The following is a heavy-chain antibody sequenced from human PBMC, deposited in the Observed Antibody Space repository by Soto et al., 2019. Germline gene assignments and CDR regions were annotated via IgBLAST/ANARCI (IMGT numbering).Heavy chain of an antibody. V-gene: IGHV3-48*01. CDR1: GFTFSSYS. CDR2: ISSSSSTI. D-gene: IGHD6-13*01. Sequence: GGSLRLSCAASGFTFSSYSMNWVRQAPGKGLEWVSYISSSSSTIYYADSVKGRFTISRDNAKNSLYLQMNSLRAEDTAVYYCARGRIAAAGRWFDPWGQGTLVTVSS. CDR3: ARGRIAAAGRWFDP. J-gene: IGHJ5*02.